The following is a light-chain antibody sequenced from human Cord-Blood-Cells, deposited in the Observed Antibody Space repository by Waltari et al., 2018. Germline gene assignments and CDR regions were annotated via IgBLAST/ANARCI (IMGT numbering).Light chain of an antibody. Sequence: QSALTQPASVSGSPGQSITISCTGTSSDVGGYNYVSWYQQHPGQAPKLMVYDVSKRPSWVSNRFPGSKSGSTASRTISGLQAEDEADYYCSSYTSSSTWVFGGGTKLTVL. V-gene: IGLV2-14*01. J-gene: IGLJ3*02. CDR1: SSDVGGYNY. CDR3: SSYTSSSTWV. CDR2: DVS.